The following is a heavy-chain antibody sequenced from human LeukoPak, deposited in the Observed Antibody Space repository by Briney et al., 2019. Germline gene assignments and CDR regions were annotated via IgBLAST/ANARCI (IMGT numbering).Heavy chain of an antibody. CDR1: GFTVSSNS. D-gene: IGHD1-26*01. Sequence: PGGSLRLSCTVSGFTVSSNSMSWVRQAPGKGLEWVSFIYSDNTHYSDSVKGRFSISRDNSKNTVFLQMNSLRAEDTAVYYCARELREHGVFDIWGQGTMVTVSS. J-gene: IGHJ3*02. CDR3: ARELREHGVFDI. CDR2: IYSDNT. V-gene: IGHV3-53*01.